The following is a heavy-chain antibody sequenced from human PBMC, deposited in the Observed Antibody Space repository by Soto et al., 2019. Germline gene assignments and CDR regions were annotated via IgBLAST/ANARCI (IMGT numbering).Heavy chain of an antibody. Sequence: QVQLVQSGAEVKKPGSSVKVSCKASGGTFSSYAICWVRQAPGQGLEWMGGIIPIFGTANYAQKFQGRVTITADESTSTGYSELSSLRSEDTAVYYCARGGTDYDILTGYDDYWGQGTLVTVSS. CDR3: ARGGTDYDILTGYDDY. D-gene: IGHD3-9*01. CDR2: IIPIFGTA. CDR1: GGTFSSYA. V-gene: IGHV1-69*01. J-gene: IGHJ4*02.